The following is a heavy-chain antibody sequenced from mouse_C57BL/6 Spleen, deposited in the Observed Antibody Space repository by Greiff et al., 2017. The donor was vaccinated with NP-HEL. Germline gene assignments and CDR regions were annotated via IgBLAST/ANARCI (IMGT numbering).Heavy chain of an antibody. CDR1: GYSFTGYY. Sequence: EVKLQQSGPELVKPGASVKISCKASGYSFTGYYMNWVKQSPEKSLEWIGEINPSTGGTTYNQKFKAKATLTVDKSSSTAYMQLKSLTSEDSAVYYCARGDGAWFAYWGQGTLVTVSA. D-gene: IGHD1-1*01. J-gene: IGHJ3*01. CDR3: ARGDGAWFAY. CDR2: INPSTGGT. V-gene: IGHV1-42*01.